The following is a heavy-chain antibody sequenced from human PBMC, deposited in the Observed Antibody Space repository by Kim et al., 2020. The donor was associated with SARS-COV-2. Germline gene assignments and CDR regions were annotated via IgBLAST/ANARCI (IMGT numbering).Heavy chain of an antibody. CDR1: GFAFGNSC. Sequence: GGSLRLSCTASGFAFGNSCVRWVRQTPGKGLEWVGRINTKSDGVTTDYAAPVRGSISIANADSTNKLYMHINRLKIEATAEYYYTSYFDDYSWGQVTPV. CDR3: TSYFDDYS. D-gene: IGHD4-4*01. J-gene: IGHJ1*01. CDR2: INTKSDGVTT. V-gene: IGHV3-15*01.